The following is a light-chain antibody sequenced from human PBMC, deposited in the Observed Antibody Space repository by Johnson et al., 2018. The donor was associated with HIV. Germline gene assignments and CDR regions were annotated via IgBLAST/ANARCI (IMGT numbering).Light chain of an antibody. CDR2: DNN. CDR1: SSNIGNNY. CDR3: GTWDTSLSAGGV. V-gene: IGLV1-51*01. J-gene: IGLJ1*01. Sequence: QSVLTQPPSVSAAPGQKVTISCSGSSSNIGNNYVSWYQQLPGTAPKLLIYDNNKRPSGIPDRFSASKSGTSATLAITGLQTGDEADYYCGTWDTSLSAGGVFGTGTKFTVL.